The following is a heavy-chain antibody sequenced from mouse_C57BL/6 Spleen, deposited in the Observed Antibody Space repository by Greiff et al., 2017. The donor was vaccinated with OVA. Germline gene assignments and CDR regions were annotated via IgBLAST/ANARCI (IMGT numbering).Heavy chain of an antibody. D-gene: IGHD6-1*01. V-gene: IGHV1-69*01. CDR2: IDPSDSYT. CDR1: GYTFTSYW. J-gene: IGHJ4*01. Sequence: QVQLQQPGAELVMPGASVKLSCKASGYTFTSYWMHWVKQRPGQGLEWFGEIDPSDSYTNYNQKFKGKSTLTVDKSSSTAYMQLSSLTSEDSAVYYCARGLWGAMDYWGQGTSVTVSS. CDR3: ARGLWGAMDY.